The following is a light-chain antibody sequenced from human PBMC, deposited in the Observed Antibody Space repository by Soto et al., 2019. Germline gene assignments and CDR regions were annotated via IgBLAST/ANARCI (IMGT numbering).Light chain of an antibody. CDR1: SSNIGNNY. J-gene: IGLJ2*01. CDR3: GTWDSSLSAVV. CDR2: ENN. V-gene: IGLV1-51*02. Sequence: QLVLTQPPSVSAAPGQTVTISCSGSSSNIGNNYVSWYQQLPGTAPKLLIYENNKRPSGIPDRFSGSKSGTSATLGITGLQTGDEADYYCGTWDSSLSAVVFGGGTQLTVL.